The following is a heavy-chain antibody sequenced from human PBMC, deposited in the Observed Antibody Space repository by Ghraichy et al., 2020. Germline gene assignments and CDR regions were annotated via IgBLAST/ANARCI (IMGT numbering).Heavy chain of an antibody. J-gene: IGHJ5*02. V-gene: IGHV3-33*01. D-gene: IGHD4/OR15-4a*01. CDR3: AGAFSQGWLDP. CDR1: GFSLRIYG. Sequence: GESLNISCAASGFSLRIYGMHWVRQAPGKGLEWVAVVWHDGTNKYYAESVQGRFTISRDTSKNTLYLQMNSLIVEDTAVYYSAGAFSQGWLDPWGQGTLVTVSS. CDR2: VWHDGTNK.